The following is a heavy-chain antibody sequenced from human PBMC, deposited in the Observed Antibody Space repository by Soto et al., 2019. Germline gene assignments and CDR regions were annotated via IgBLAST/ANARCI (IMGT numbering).Heavy chain of an antibody. J-gene: IGHJ6*02. CDR2: IIPIFGTA. D-gene: IGHD3-16*02. CDR1: GGTFSSYA. CDR3: ARVGGDYYVWGSYRSRDYYGMDV. V-gene: IGHV1-69*01. Sequence: QVQLVQSGAEVKKPGSSVKVSCKASGGTFSSYAISWVRQAPGQGLEWMGGIIPIFGTANYAQKFQGRVTITADESTRTAYMERRSRSCEDTAVYYCARVGGDYYVWGSYRSRDYYGMDVWGQGTTVTVSS.